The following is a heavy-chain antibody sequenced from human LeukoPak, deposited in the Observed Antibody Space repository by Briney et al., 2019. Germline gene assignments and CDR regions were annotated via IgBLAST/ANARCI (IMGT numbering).Heavy chain of an antibody. CDR2: ISYDGSNK. CDR3: CGSVLYSSYYFDY. J-gene: IGHJ4*02. V-gene: IGHV3-30*04. CDR1: GFTFSTYT. D-gene: IGHD5-18*01. Sequence: GRSLRLSCAASGFTFSTYTIHWVRQAPGKGLEWVAVISYDGSNKYYADSVKGRFTISRDNAKNSLYLQMNSLRAEDTAVYYCCGSVLYSSYYFDYWGQGTLVTVSS.